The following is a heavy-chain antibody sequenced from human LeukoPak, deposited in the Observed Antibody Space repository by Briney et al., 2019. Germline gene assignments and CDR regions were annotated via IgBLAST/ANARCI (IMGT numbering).Heavy chain of an antibody. CDR3: TTELDVRPNHY. D-gene: IGHD1-14*01. J-gene: IGHJ4*02. V-gene: IGHV3-15*01. CDR1: GFTFSDSW. CDR2: IKSKTHGGTI. Sequence: PGGSLRLSCAASGFTFSDSWMSWVRQAPGKGLEWVGRIKSKTHGGTIEYAAPVKGRFTISRDDSKNTLYLQMNSLKSEDTAIYYCTTELDVRPNHYWGQGTLVTVSS.